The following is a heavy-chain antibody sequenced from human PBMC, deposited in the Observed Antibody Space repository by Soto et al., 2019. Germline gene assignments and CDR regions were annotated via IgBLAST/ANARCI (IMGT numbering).Heavy chain of an antibody. CDR1: GGSISSYY. J-gene: IGHJ5*02. CDR2: IYYSGST. V-gene: IGHV4-59*01. CDR3: ARWGGINWFDP. Sequence: SETLSLTCTVSGGSISSYYWSWIRQPPGKGPEWIGYIYYSGSTNYNPSLKSRVTISVDTSKNQFSLKLSSVTAADTAVYYCARWGGINWFDPWGQGTLVTVSS. D-gene: IGHD3-16*01.